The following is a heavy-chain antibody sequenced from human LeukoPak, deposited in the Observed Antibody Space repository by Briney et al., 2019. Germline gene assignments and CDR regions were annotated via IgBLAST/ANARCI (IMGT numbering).Heavy chain of an antibody. J-gene: IGHJ4*02. CDR3: ARDGAYSGSYYGSNYFDY. CDR2: ISSSGSTI. CDR1: GFTFSDYY. V-gene: IGHV3-11*04. Sequence: NPGGSLRLSCAASGFTFSDYYMSWIRQAPGKGLEWVSYISSSGSTIYYADSVKGRFTISRDNSKNTLYLQINSLRAEDTAVCYCARDGAYSGSYYGSNYFDYWGQGTLVTVSS. D-gene: IGHD1-26*01.